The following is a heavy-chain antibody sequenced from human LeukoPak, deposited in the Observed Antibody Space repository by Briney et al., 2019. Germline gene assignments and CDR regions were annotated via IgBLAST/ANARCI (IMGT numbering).Heavy chain of an antibody. CDR1: GFTFDDYA. D-gene: IGHD6-19*01. V-gene: IGHV3-9*03. Sequence: GGSLRLSCAASGFTFDDYAMHWVRQAPGKGPEWVSGISWNSGSIGYADSVKGRFTISRDNAKNSLYLQMNSLRAEDMALYYCAKGGSIAVAGTDAFDIWGQGTMVTVSS. CDR3: AKGGSIAVAGTDAFDI. J-gene: IGHJ3*02. CDR2: ISWNSGSI.